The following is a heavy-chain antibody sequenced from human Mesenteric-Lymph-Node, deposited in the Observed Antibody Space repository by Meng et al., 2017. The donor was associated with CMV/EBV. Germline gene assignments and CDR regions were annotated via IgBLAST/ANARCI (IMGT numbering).Heavy chain of an antibody. Sequence: LSCAGSGFTFPSAWMSWVRQAPGRGLEWVGRIKTEADDGTTDYAASVKGRFTISRDDSKTTVYLQMNTLKIEDTAVYYCTAGVPFDYWGQGTLVTVSS. CDR3: TAGVPFDY. V-gene: IGHV3-15*01. J-gene: IGHJ4*02. CDR2: IKTEADDGTT. D-gene: IGHD6-13*01. CDR1: GFTFPSAW.